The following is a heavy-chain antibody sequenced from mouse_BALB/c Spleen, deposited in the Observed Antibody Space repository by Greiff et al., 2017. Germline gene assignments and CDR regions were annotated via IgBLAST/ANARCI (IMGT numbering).Heavy chain of an antibody. CDR3: ARELLLDY. D-gene: IGHD1-1*01. V-gene: IGHV5-6-5*01. J-gene: IGHJ2*01. CDR2: ISSGGST. CDR1: GFTFSSYA. Sequence: EVKLEESGGGLVKPGGSLKLSCAASGFTFSSYAMSWVRQTPEKRLEWVASISSGGSTYYPYSVKGRFTISRDNARNILYLQMSSLRSEDTAMYYGARELLLDYWGQGTTLTVSS.